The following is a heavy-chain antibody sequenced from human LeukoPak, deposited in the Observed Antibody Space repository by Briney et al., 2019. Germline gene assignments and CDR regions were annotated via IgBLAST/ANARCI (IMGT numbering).Heavy chain of an antibody. D-gene: IGHD1-26*01. CDR1: GFSFSDYW. CDR3: TRRRAVGGFDP. V-gene: IGHV3-74*01. Sequence: GGSLRLSCAASGFSFSDYWMHWVRQAPGKGLVWVSRIESDGSITTYADSVKGRFTISRDNPKNTLYLQMNSLRAEDTAVYYCTRRRAVGGFDPWGQGTLVTVSS. CDR2: IESDGSIT. J-gene: IGHJ5*02.